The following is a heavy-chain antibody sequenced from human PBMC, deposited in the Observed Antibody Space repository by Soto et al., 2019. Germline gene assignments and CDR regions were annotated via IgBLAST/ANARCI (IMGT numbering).Heavy chain of an antibody. Sequence: QLQLQESGPRLVKPSETLSLTCTVSGGSISSGPYSWGWIRQPPGHGLEWIVTFHYSGSTHYNPPLVSRVTISVETSKEQFSLRVNSVTAADTAVYYCARLGGHCGGTCFGYYAMDVWGQGTTVTVSS. CDR3: ARLGGHCGGTCFGYYAMDV. J-gene: IGHJ6*02. D-gene: IGHD2-21*01. V-gene: IGHV4-39*01. CDR2: FHYSGST. CDR1: GGSISSGPYS.